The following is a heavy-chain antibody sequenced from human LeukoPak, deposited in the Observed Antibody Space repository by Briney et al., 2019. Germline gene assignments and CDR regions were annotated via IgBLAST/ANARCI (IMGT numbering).Heavy chain of an antibody. CDR1: GFSFSDAW. V-gene: IGHV3-15*07. D-gene: IGHD3-22*01. CDR2: IRRNSDGGTI. J-gene: IGHJ5*02. CDR3: ATDFYDTT. Sequence: PGGSLRLSGATSGFSFSDAWMNWVRQAPGKGLEWVGRIRRNSDGGTIDYAAPVKGRFALSRDDSKNTLYLHMSSLQTEDTAVYYRATDFYDTTWGQGTLVTVSS.